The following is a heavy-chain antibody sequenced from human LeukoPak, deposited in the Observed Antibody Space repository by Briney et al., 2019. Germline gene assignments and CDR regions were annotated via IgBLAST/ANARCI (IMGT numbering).Heavy chain of an antibody. CDR3: ARGSEWELLSCDF. J-gene: IGHJ4*02. Sequence: GGSLRLSCAASGFTFSSYSMNWVRQAPGKGLEWVSSISTSSSYIYYADSVKGRFTISRDNAKNSLYLQMNSLRAEDTAVYYCARGSEWELLSCDFWGQGTVVAVSS. V-gene: IGHV3-21*01. CDR2: ISTSSSYI. CDR1: GFTFSSYS. D-gene: IGHD1-26*01.